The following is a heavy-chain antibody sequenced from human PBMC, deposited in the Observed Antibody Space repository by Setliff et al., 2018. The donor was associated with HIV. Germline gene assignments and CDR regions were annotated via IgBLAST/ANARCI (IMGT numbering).Heavy chain of an antibody. Sequence: PSETLSLTCIVSRGSISSTSHYWGWVRQSPGRRLEWIGSIYYSGRTYYNPSLKSRVTMSVGTSTNQFSLDLTSVTAADTAVYFCAGEIAPAARLPNVGGPPPPGYYHYMDVWGKGTTVTVSS. J-gene: IGHJ6*03. V-gene: IGHV4-39*07. CDR3: AGEIAPAARLPNVGGPPPPGYYHYMDV. D-gene: IGHD2-8*01. CDR1: RGSISSTSHY. CDR2: IYYSGRT.